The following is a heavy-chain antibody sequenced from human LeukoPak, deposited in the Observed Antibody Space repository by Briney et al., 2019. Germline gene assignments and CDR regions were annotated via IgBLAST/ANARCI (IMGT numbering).Heavy chain of an antibody. J-gene: IGHJ5*02. CDR1: GYSFTSHY. D-gene: IGHD5-18*01. V-gene: IGHV1-8*03. Sequence: GASVKVSCKASGYSFTSHYMHWVRQATGQGLEWMGWMNPNSGNTGYAQKFQGRVTITRNTSISTAYMELSSLRSEDTAVYYCARASTHPWIQLWSPTYNWFDPWGQGTLVTVSS. CDR3: ARASTHPWIQLWSPTYNWFDP. CDR2: MNPNSGNT.